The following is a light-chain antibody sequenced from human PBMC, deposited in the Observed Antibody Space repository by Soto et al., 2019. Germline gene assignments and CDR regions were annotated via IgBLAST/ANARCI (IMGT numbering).Light chain of an antibody. Sequence: DIQMTHSPSALAASVGDRDSIPCRASQGIGTVLNCDQQKLGEGVVHRTYAAYVLQSGLPSRFSGSGPGTDFTLTTRSLQPEDFAPYSCQQNYRTPITFGQGTRLEL. CDR1: QGIGTV. CDR2: AAY. CDR3: QQNYRTPIT. V-gene: IGKV1-39*01. J-gene: IGKJ5*01.